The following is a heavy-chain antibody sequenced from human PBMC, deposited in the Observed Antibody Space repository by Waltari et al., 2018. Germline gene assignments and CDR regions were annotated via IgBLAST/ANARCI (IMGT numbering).Heavy chain of an antibody. Sequence: QVQLVESGGVVVQPGGSLRLSCAASGFTFRPYGIHWVRQDPGKGLEWVAFIRYDGNNKYYTGSVKDRFTISRDNSKNTLYLQMASLRIEDTAVYYCVTDLWELKDGTYFDSWGQGTLVTVSS. V-gene: IGHV3-30*02. D-gene: IGHD1-26*01. CDR2: IRYDGNNK. CDR1: GFTFRPYG. CDR3: VTDLWELKDGTYFDS. J-gene: IGHJ4*02.